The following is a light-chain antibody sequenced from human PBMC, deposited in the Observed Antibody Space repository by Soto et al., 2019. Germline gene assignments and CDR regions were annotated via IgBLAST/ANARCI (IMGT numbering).Light chain of an antibody. V-gene: IGLV1-44*01. CDR3: AAWDDNLNGWV. CDR1: STNIGSNT. CDR2: SNN. J-gene: IGLJ3*02. Sequence: QSVLTQPPSASGTPGQRVTISCSGSSTNIGSNTVNWYQQFPGTAPKLLIYSNNQRSSGVPDRFSGSKSGTSASLAISGLQSEDEADYYCAAWDDNLNGWVFGGGTKLTVL.